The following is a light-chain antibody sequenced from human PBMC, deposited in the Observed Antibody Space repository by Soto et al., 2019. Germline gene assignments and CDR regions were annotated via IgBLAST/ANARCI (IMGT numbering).Light chain of an antibody. CDR2: DAS. Sequence: EIVLTQFPATLSLSPGERATLSCRASQSVSSYLVWYQQKPGQAPRLLIYDASNRATGIPARFSGYGSGTDFTLTISSLEPEDFGVYYCQQYKSWRAFGQGTNVEV. CDR1: QSVSSY. CDR3: QQYKSWRA. J-gene: IGKJ1*01. V-gene: IGKV3-11*01.